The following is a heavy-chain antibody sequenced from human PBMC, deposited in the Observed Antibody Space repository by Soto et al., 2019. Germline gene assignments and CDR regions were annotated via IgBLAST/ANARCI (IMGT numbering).Heavy chain of an antibody. CDR1: GFTVSSDY. CDR2: IYSGGST. J-gene: IGHJ6*02. CDR3: ARDRIPTGMDV. V-gene: IGHV3-66*01. Sequence: EVQLVESGGGLVQPGGSLRLSCAASGFTVSSDYMSWVRQAPGKGLEWVSVIYSGGSTYYADSVKGRFTISRDNSKNTLYLQMNSLRAEDTAVYYCARDRIPTGMDVWGQGTTVTVSS.